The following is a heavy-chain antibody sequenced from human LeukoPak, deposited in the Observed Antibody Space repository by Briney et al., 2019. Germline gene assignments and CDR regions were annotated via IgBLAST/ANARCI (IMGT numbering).Heavy chain of an antibody. Sequence: SETPSLTCTVSGGSISSYYWSWIRQPPGKGLEWIGYIYYSGSTNYNPSLKSRVTISVDTSKNQFSLKLSSVTAADTAVYYCARDQRQQLVRNYYYYYMDVWGKGTTVTVSS. J-gene: IGHJ6*03. CDR3: ARDQRQQLVRNYYYYYMDV. CDR1: GGSISSYY. CDR2: IYYSGST. V-gene: IGHV4-59*01. D-gene: IGHD6-13*01.